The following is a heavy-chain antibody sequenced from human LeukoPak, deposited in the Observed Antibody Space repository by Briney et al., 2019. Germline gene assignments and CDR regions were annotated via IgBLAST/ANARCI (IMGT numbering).Heavy chain of an antibody. V-gene: IGHV4-38-2*02. CDR1: GYSISSGYY. Sequence: SETLSLTCTVSGYSISSGYYWGWIRQPPGKGLEWIGSIYYSGSTYYNPSLKSRVTISVDTSKNQFSLKLSSVTAADTAVYYCARRGRGWFDPWGQGTLVTVSS. CDR3: ARRGRGWFDP. CDR2: IYYSGST. D-gene: IGHD2-15*01. J-gene: IGHJ5*02.